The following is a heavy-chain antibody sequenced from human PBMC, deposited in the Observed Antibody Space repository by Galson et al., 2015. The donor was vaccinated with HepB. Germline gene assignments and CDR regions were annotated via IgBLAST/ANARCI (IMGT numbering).Heavy chain of an antibody. CDR2: IYPGDSDT. D-gene: IGHD6-19*01. J-gene: IGHJ2*01. V-gene: IGHV5-51*01. CDR3: ARTYSDGWRFGWFFGL. Sequence: QSGAEVKKPGESLKISCKGSGYRFTNYWIAWVRQMPGKGLEWMGIIYPGDSDTRYSPSFQGQVTISADKSISTAYLQWNSLKASDTAIYYCARTYSDGWRFGWFFGLWGRGTLVTVSS. CDR1: GYRFTNYW.